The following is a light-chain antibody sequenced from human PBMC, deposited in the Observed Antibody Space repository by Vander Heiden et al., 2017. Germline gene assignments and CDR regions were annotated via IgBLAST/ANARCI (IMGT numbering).Light chain of an antibody. Sequence: IVLTQSPGTLSLSPGERATPSCRASQSVSSSYLAWYQQKPGQAPSLLIFGTSSRATGIPDRFSGSGSGTDFTLTISRLEPEDFAVYYCHHYGESPRPWTFGQGTKVEIK. V-gene: IGKV3-20*01. J-gene: IGKJ1*01. CDR2: GTS. CDR3: HHYGESPRPWT. CDR1: QSVSSSY.